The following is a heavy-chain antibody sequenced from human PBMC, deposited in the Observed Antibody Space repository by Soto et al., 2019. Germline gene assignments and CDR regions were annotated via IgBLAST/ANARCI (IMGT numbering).Heavy chain of an antibody. V-gene: IGHV3-23*01. D-gene: IGHD1-1*01. CDR1: GFPFSAYA. Sequence: GGSLRLSCAASGFPFSAYAMGWVRQAPGKGLEWVSTIHGGGGATHYADSVKGRFTISRDDSKNTLYAQMNSLRAEDTAVYYCAKFEGHPLEYWYLDFWGRGTLVTVSS. CDR3: AKFEGHPLEYWYLDF. CDR2: IHGGGGAT. J-gene: IGHJ2*01.